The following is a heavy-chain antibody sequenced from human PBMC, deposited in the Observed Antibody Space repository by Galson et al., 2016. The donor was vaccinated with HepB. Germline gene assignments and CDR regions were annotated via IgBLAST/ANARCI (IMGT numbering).Heavy chain of an antibody. CDR2: IYYGGST. V-gene: IGHV4-39*01. Sequence: SETLSLTCTVSGGSISSSSYSWGWIRQPPGKGLEWIGSIYYGGSTYYNPSLKSRVTISVDPSKNQLSLSSVTAADTAVYYCARIYHCSSTSCYHYYGMDVWGQGTTVTVSS. D-gene: IGHD2-2*01. CDR1: GGSISSSSYS. CDR3: ARIYHCSSTSCYHYYGMDV. J-gene: IGHJ6*02.